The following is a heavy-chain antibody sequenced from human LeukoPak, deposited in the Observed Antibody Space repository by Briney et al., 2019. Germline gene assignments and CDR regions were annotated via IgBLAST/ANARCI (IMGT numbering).Heavy chain of an antibody. CDR2: INHSGST. CDR1: GGSFSGYY. Sequence: SETLSLTCAVYGGSFSGYYWSWIRQPPGKGLEWIGEINHSGSTNYNPSLKSRVTISVDTSKNQFSLKLSSVTAADTAVYYCARERVTMVRGVIVEHNYGMDVWGQGTTVTVSS. J-gene: IGHJ6*02. V-gene: IGHV4-34*01. CDR3: ARERVTMVRGVIVEHNYGMDV. D-gene: IGHD3-10*01.